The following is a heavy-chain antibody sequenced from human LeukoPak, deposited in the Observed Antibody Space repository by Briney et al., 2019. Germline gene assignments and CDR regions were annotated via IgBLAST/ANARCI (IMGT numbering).Heavy chain of an antibody. J-gene: IGHJ6*02. V-gene: IGHV3-30-3*01. D-gene: IGHD2-21*02. Sequence: PGRSLRLSCAASGFTFSSYAMRWVRQAPGKGLEWVSVISYNGSNKYYADSVKGRFTISRDNSKNTLYLQMNSLRAEDTAVYYCARDIVVVTAITRRYYYYYGMDVWGQGTTVTVSS. CDR3: ARDIVVVTAITRRYYYYYGMDV. CDR2: ISYNGSNK. CDR1: GFTFSSYA.